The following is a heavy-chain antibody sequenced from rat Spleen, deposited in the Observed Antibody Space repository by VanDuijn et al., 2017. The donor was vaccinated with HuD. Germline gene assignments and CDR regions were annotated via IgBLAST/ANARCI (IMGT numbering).Heavy chain of an antibody. Sequence: QVQLKESGPGLVQPSQTLSLTCTVSGFSLTNYHVSWIRQPSGKGPEWMGRMWYDGDTAYNSALKSRLSISRDTSESQVFLKMNSLQTDDTATYFCTRSYGGYTQHWFAYWGQGTLVPVSS. J-gene: IGHJ3*01. CDR1: GFSLTNYH. D-gene: IGHD1-11*01. V-gene: IGHV2-63*01. CDR2: MWYDGDT. CDR3: TRSYGGYTQHWFAY.